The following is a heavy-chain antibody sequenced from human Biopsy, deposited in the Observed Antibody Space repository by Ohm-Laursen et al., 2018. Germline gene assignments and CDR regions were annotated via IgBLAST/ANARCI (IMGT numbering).Heavy chain of an antibody. Sequence: SLRLSCSASGFTFTNYAMCWVRQAPGKGLEWVSSISASDDSKYYGDSVKGRFTTSRDSSTNTLYLQMNGLRADDTAVYYCATGPVQMVYANLRGEFASWGRGALVTVSS. CDR1: GFTFTNYA. V-gene: IGHV3-23*01. CDR3: ATGPVQMVYANLRGEFAS. J-gene: IGHJ5*02. D-gene: IGHD2-8*01. CDR2: ISASDDSK.